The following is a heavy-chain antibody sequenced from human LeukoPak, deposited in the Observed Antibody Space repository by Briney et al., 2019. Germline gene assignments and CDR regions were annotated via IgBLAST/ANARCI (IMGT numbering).Heavy chain of an antibody. CDR1: GFTFSSYS. Sequence: GGSLRLSCAASGFTFSSYSMNWVRQAPGKGLEWVSSISSSSSYIYYADSVKGRFTISRDNSKSTLFLQMNSLRAEDTAVYYCGPRGSGSYYDYWGQGTLVTVSS. V-gene: IGHV3-21*04. D-gene: IGHD1-26*01. CDR2: ISSSSSYI. J-gene: IGHJ4*02. CDR3: GPRGSGSYYDY.